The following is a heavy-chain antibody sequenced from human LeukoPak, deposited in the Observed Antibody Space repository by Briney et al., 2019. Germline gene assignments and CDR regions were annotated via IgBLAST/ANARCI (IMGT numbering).Heavy chain of an antibody. D-gene: IGHD6-13*01. CDR1: GYTFTGYY. CDR2: INPNSGGT. V-gene: IGHV1-2*02. J-gene: IGHJ5*02. CDR3: ARARIAAAGTGGKWFDP. Sequence: GASVKVSCKASGYTFTGYYMHWVRQAPGQGLEWMGWINPNSGGTNYAQKFQGRVTMTRDTSISTAYMELSRLRSDDTAVYYCARARIAAAGTGGKWFDPWGQGTLVTVSS.